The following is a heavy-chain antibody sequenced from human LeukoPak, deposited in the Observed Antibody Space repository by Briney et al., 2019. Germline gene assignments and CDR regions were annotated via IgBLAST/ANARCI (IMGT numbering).Heavy chain of an antibody. V-gene: IGHV3-23*01. Sequence: GGSLRLSCAASGFTFSSYGTSWVRQAPGKGLEGVSAISGSGGSTYYADSVKGRFTISRDNSKNTLYLQMNSLRAEDTAVYYCAKLLYYYDSSQPYWGQGTLVTVSS. D-gene: IGHD3-22*01. CDR3: AKLLYYYDSSQPY. J-gene: IGHJ4*02. CDR2: ISGSGGST. CDR1: GFTFSSYG.